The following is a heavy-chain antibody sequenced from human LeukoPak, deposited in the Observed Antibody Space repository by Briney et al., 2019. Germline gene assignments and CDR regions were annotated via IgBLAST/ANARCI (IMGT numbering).Heavy chain of an antibody. J-gene: IGHJ4*02. CDR1: GYSISSGYY. CDR3: ARALWYGHFDY. V-gene: IGHV4-38-2*02. CDR2: IYHSGST. Sequence: PSETLSLTCTVSGYSISSGYYWGWIRQPPGKGLEWIGGIYHSGSTYYNPSLKSRVTISVDTSKNQFSLKLSSVTAADTAVYYCARALWYGHFDYWGQGTLVTVSS. D-gene: IGHD3-10*01.